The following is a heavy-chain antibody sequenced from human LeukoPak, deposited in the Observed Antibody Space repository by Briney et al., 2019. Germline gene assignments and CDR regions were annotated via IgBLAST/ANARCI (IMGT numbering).Heavy chain of an antibody. J-gene: IGHJ4*02. Sequence: PGGSLRLSCAASGFTFSSYWMSWVRQAPGKGLEWVANIKQDGSEKYYVDSVKGRFTISRDNAKNSLYLQMNSLGAEDTAVYYRARDYYDSSFLDYWGQGTLVTVSS. CDR2: IKQDGSEK. CDR3: ARDYYDSSFLDY. CDR1: GFTFSSYW. V-gene: IGHV3-7*01. D-gene: IGHD3-22*01.